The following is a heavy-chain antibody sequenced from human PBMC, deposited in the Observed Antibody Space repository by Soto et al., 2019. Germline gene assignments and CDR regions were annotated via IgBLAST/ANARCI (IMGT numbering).Heavy chain of an antibody. CDR3: ASRRNPYGAYDY. Sequence: PGGSLRLSCAASGFTFSDHYMDWVRQAPGKGLEWVSVIYSGGSTYYADSVKGRFTISRDNSKNTLYLQMNSLSTEDTAVYYCASRRNPYGAYDYWGQGALVTVSS. V-gene: IGHV3-66*01. D-gene: IGHD4-17*01. CDR1: GFTFSDHY. J-gene: IGHJ4*02. CDR2: IYSGGST.